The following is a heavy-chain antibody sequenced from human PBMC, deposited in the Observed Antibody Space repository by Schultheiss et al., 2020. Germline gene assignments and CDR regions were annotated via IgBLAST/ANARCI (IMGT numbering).Heavy chain of an antibody. CDR3: ARPNGRYLNNWFDP. Sequence: GGSLRLSCAASGFTVSSNYMSWVRQAPGKGLEWVSAIGTAGDTYYPGSVKGRFTISRDNSKNTLYLQMNRLRVEDTAVYHCARPNGRYLNNWFDPWGQGTLVTVSS. CDR2: IGTAGDT. J-gene: IGHJ5*02. CDR1: GFTVSSNY. V-gene: IGHV3-53*01. D-gene: IGHD3-16*02.